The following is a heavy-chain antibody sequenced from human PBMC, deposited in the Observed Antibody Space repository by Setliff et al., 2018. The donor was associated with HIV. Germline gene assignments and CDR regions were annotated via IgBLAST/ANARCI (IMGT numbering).Heavy chain of an antibody. J-gene: IGHJ4*02. D-gene: IGHD6-13*01. CDR1: GYTFTTYS. Sequence: GASVKVSCKASGYTFTTYSINWVRQAPGQGLEWMGRIIPIFGTANYAQKFQGRVTITADKSTSTAYMELSSLRSEDTAVYYCARDRSGTYYFDYWGQGTLVTVSS. CDR2: IIPIFGTA. CDR3: ARDRSGTYYFDY. V-gene: IGHV1-69*08.